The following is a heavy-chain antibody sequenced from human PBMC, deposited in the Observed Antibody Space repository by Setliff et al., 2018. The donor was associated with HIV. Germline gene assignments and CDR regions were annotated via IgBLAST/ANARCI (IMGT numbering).Heavy chain of an antibody. CDR1: GGSLSGYY. J-gene: IGHJ4*02. CDR2: INHSGST. CDR3: ASFQGIQLLQYYFDY. V-gene: IGHV4-34*01. D-gene: IGHD5-18*01. Sequence: SETLSLTCAVYGGSLSGYYWSWIRQPPGKGLEWIGEINHSGSTNYNPSLKSRVTISVETSKNQFSLKLSSVTAADTAMYYCASFQGIQLLQYYFDYWGQGTLVTVSS.